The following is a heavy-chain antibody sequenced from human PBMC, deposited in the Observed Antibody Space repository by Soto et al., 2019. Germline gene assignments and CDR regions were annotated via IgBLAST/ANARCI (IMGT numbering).Heavy chain of an antibody. CDR3: VRDQKYFRVNGNWFDS. Sequence: QVQLMQSGTEVKKPGASVTVSCKASGYTSAAFGISWVRQAPGQGLEWMGWVSGNNGASNPAPKVQGRITITLDTSTGVSYMALRSLRSDDTAIYYCVRDQKYFRVNGNWFDSWGQGTLVSVSS. CDR2: VSGNNGAS. J-gene: IGHJ5*01. D-gene: IGHD2-2*01. V-gene: IGHV1-18*04. CDR1: GYTSAAFG.